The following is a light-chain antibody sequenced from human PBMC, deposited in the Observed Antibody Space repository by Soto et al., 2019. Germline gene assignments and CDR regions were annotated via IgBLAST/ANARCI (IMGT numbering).Light chain of an antibody. CDR3: QQRSNWPRTT. J-gene: IGKJ5*01. V-gene: IGKV3-11*01. CDR1: QSVSSY. CDR2: DAS. Sequence: EIVLTQSPATLSLSPGERATLSCRASQSVSSYLAWYQQKPGQAPRLLIYDASNSATRIPARFSGSGSGTDFTLTISSLEPEDFPVYYCQQRSNWPRTTFGQGTRLEIK.